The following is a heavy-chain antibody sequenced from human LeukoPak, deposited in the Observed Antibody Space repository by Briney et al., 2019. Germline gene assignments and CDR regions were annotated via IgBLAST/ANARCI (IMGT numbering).Heavy chain of an antibody. CDR1: GFTFSDYY. Sequence: GGSLRLSCAASGFTFSDYYMSWIRQAPGKGLEGVSYISSRSSYTNYADSVKGRFTISRDNAKNSLYLQMNSLRAEDTAVYYCARVRAAAGTPRPPDYWGQETLVTVSP. CDR3: ARVRAAAGTPRPPDY. V-gene: IGHV3-11*06. J-gene: IGHJ4*02. D-gene: IGHD6-13*01. CDR2: ISSRSSYT.